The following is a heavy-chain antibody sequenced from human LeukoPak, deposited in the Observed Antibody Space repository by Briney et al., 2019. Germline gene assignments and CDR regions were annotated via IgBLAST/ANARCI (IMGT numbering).Heavy chain of an antibody. V-gene: IGHV3-74*01. D-gene: IGHD6-13*01. J-gene: IGHJ4*02. CDR3: AIAKWGEAAAAFDY. CDR1: GFTFSSYW. Sequence: PGGSLRLSCAASGFTFSSYWMHWVRQAPGKGLVWVSRINSDGSSTSYADSVKGRFTISRDNAKNSLYLQMNSLRAEDAAVYYCAIAKWGEAAAAFDYWGQGTLVTVSS. CDR2: INSDGSST.